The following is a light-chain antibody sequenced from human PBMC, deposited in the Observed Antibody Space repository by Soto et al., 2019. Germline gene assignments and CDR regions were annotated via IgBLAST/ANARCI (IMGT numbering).Light chain of an antibody. V-gene: IGLV1-51*02. CDR1: SSNIGNNY. CDR2: ENN. Sequence: QSVLTQPPSVSAAPGQTVTISCSGSSSNIGNNYVSWYQQLPGTAPKLPIYENNKRPSGIPDRFSGSKSGTSATLGITGLQTGDEADYYCGTWDSSLSAPRVFGGGTKLTVL. CDR3: GTWDSSLSAPRV. J-gene: IGLJ3*02.